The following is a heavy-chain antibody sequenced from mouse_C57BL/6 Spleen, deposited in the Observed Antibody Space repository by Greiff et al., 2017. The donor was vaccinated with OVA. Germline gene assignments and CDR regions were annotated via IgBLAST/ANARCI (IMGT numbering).Heavy chain of an antibody. Sequence: QVHVKQSGAELVRPGASVTLSCKASGYTFTDYEMHWVKQTPVHGLEWIGAIDPETGGTAYNQKFKGKAILTADKSSSTAYMELRSLTSEDSAVYYCTRSGYGNYLYYFDYWGQGTTLTVSS. CDR2: IDPETGGT. CDR3: TRSGYGNYLYYFDY. V-gene: IGHV1-15*01. CDR1: GYTFTDYE. D-gene: IGHD2-1*01. J-gene: IGHJ2*01.